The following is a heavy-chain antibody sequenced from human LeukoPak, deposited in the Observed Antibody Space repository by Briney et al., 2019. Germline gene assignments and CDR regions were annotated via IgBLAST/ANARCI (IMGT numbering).Heavy chain of an antibody. CDR3: ARAGVWDYSDSSGYHNAAFDI. Sequence: GASVKVSCEASGYTFTDYYMHWVRQAPGQGLEWMGWINPSSGGTNYAQKFQGRVTVTRDTSISTAYMDLSRLRSDDTAVYYCARAGVWDYSDSSGYHNAAFDIWGQGTMVTVYS. V-gene: IGHV1-2*02. D-gene: IGHD3-22*01. J-gene: IGHJ3*02. CDR2: INPSSGGT. CDR1: GYTFTDYY.